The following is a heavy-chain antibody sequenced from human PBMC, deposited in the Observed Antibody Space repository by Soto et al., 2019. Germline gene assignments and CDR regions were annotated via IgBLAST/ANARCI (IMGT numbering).Heavy chain of an antibody. D-gene: IGHD3-10*01. Sequence: GGSLRLSCAASGFTFSSYWMHWVRHAPGKGLVHVSRIRGDGGYTDHAESVKGRFTISRDNAKNTLYLQMNSLRAEDTAVYYCAKIYHGSVSYLFDPWGQGTLVTVSS. CDR2: IRGDGGYT. CDR1: GFTFSSYW. V-gene: IGHV3-74*01. CDR3: AKIYHGSVSYLFDP. J-gene: IGHJ5*02.